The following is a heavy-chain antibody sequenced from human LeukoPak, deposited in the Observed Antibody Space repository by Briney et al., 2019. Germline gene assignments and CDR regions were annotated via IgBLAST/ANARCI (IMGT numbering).Heavy chain of an antibody. CDR2: IGDTGRAK. CDR1: GFTFSRHG. Sequence: GGSLRLSCAASGFTFSRHGMHWVRQAPGKGLEWVAVIGDTGRAKYYADSVEGRFTASRDNFKNTLYLEMNSLRYDDTALYYCAREAPGGNWYFDHWGRGTLATVSS. D-gene: IGHD3-16*01. CDR3: AREAPGGNWYFDH. J-gene: IGHJ2*01. V-gene: IGHV3-30*03.